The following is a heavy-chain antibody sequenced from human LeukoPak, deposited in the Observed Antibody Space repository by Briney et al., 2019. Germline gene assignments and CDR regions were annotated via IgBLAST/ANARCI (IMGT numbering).Heavy chain of an antibody. CDR1: GYTFTSYD. CDR3: ASRRVYDFWSGSRGYNWFDP. D-gene: IGHD3-3*01. V-gene: IGHV1-8*01. J-gene: IGHJ5*02. Sequence: ASVKVSCKASGYTFTSYDINWVRQATGQGLEWMGWMNPNSGNTGYAQKFQGRVTMTRNTSISTAYTELSSLRSEDTAVYYCASRRVYDFWSGSRGYNWFDPWGQGTLVTVSS. CDR2: MNPNSGNT.